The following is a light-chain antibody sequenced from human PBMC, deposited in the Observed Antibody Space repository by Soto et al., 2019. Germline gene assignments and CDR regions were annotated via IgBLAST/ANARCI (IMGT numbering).Light chain of an antibody. CDR1: TGAVTSDHF. V-gene: IGLV7-46*01. CDR2: DTN. CDR3: LLSYGGPRV. Sequence: QAVVTQEPSLTVSPGGTVSLTCGSSTGAVTSDHFPYWFQQKPGQAPRILIYDTNNKQSWAPARFSGSLLGGKAALTLSGAQPEDEAEYYCLLSYGGPRVFGGGTKLTVL. J-gene: IGLJ3*02.